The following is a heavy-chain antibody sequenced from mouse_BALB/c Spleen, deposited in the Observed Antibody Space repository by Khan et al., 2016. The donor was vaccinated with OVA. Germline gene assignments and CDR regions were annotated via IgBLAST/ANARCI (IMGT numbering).Heavy chain of an antibody. D-gene: IGHD4-1*01. Sequence: QVQLQQSGPELVKPGASVRISCRASGYTFTHYYIHWVKQRPGQGLEWIGWIYPGYADTHYNEQFKDKATLTADKSSSTAYMQLIKLTSEDSAVYLCARSDSGTVFDYWGQGTTLTVSS. CDR3: ARSDSGTVFDY. J-gene: IGHJ2*01. CDR2: IYPGYADT. CDR1: GYTFTHYY. V-gene: IGHV1S56*01.